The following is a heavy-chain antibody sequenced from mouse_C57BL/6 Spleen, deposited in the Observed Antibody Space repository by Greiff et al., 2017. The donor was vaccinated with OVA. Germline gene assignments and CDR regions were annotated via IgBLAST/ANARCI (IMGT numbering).Heavy chain of an antibody. CDR3: TRSGRYDPTRDY. J-gene: IGHJ2*01. V-gene: IGHV1-15*01. CDR1: GYTFTDYE. CDR2: IDPETGGT. Sequence: VQLQQSGAELVRPGASVTLSCKASGYTFTDYEMHWVKQTPVHGLEWIGAIDPETGGTAYNQKFKGKAILTADKSSSTAYMELRSLTSEDSAVYYGTRSGRYDPTRDYGGKGTTLTVPS. D-gene: IGHD2-3*01.